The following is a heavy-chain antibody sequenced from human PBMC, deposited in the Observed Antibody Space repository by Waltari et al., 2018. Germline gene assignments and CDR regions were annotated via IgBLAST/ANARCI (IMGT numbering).Heavy chain of an antibody. CDR1: GYSFTSYW. CDR3: ARLPIVVVPAAMEGGFDY. V-gene: IGHV5-51*03. Sequence: EVQLVQSGAEVKKPGESLKISCTGSGYSFTSYWLGWVRQMPGKGLEWMGIIYPGDSDTRYSPSFQGQVTISADKSISTAYLHWSSLKASDTAMYYCARLPIVVVPAAMEGGFDYWGQGTLVTVSS. D-gene: IGHD2-2*01. CDR2: IYPGDSDT. J-gene: IGHJ4*02.